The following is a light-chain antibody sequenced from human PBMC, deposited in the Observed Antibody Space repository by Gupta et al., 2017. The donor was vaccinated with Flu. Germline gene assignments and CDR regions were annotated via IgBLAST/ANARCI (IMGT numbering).Light chain of an antibody. J-gene: IGLJ3*02. V-gene: IGLV2-14*01. CDR1: SSDVGGYNY. CDR2: EVT. Sequence: QSALTQPASVSGSPGESITISCTRTSSDVGGYNYVSWYQQHPGKAPKLIIYEVTNRPSGVSSRFSGSKFANTASLTISGLQGEDEADYYCTSFTTSSTFVFGGGTKLTVL. CDR3: TSFTTSSTFV.